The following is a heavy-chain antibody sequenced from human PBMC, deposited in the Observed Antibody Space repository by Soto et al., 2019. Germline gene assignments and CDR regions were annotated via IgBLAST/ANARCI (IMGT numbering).Heavy chain of an antibody. CDR3: ARVPVTGYPSYYYYGMDV. CDR1: GYTFTGYY. V-gene: IGHV1-2*02. D-gene: IGHD3-9*01. Sequence: GASVKVSCKASGYTFTGYYMHWVRQAPGQGLEWMGWINPNSGGTNYAQKFQGRVTMTRDTSISTAYMELSRLRSDDTAVYYCARVPVTGYPSYYYYGMDVWGQGTTVTVSS. CDR2: INPNSGGT. J-gene: IGHJ6*02.